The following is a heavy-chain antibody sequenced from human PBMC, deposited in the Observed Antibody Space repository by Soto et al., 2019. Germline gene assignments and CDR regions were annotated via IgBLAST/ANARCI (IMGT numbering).Heavy chain of an antibody. D-gene: IGHD2-15*01. Sequence: ASVKVSWKYSGYTFTGYYMQLVRQAPGQGLEWMGWINPNSGGTNYSQKFQGWVTMTRDTSISTAYMELSRLRSDDTAVYYCARQTSHGSYYYYGMDFWGQGTTVTVPS. V-gene: IGHV1-2*04. CDR3: ARQTSHGSYYYYGMDF. CDR1: GYTFTGYY. CDR2: INPNSGGT. J-gene: IGHJ6*02.